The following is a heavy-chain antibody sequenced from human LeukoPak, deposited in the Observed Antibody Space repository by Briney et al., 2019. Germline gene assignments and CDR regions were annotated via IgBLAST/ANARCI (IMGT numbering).Heavy chain of an antibody. CDR1: GFTFSSYA. D-gene: IGHD5-18*01. J-gene: IGHJ4*02. V-gene: IGHV3-23*01. CDR3: ARGMGYSYGLD. CDR2: ISGSGGST. Sequence: GGSLRLSCAASGFTFSSYAMSWVRQAPGKGLEWVSAISGSGGSTYYADSVKGRFTISRHNSKNTLYLQMNSLRAGDTAVYYCARGMGYSYGLDWGQGTLVTVSS.